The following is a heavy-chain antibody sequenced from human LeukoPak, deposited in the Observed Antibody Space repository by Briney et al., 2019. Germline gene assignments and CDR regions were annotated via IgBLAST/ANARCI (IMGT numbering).Heavy chain of an antibody. CDR2: IYSGGST. D-gene: IGHD3-3*01. CDR1: GFTVSSNY. CDR3: ARDQPPYDFWSGYYNFYYYYYGMDV. J-gene: IGHJ6*02. Sequence: GGSLRLSCAASGFTVSSNYMSWVRQAPGKGLEWVSVIYSGGSTYYADSVKGRFTISRDNAKNTLYLQMNSLRAEDTAVYYCARDQPPYDFWSGYYNFYYYYYGMDVWGQGTTVTVSS. V-gene: IGHV3-66*01.